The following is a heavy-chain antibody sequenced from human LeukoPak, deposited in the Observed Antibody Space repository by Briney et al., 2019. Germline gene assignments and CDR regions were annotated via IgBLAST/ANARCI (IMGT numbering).Heavy chain of an antibody. D-gene: IGHD2-2*01. CDR3: ARGTRYCSSTSCYVPFDY. J-gene: IGHJ4*02. Sequence: GGSLRPSCAASGFTFSSYWMSWVRQAPGKGLEWVANIKQDGSEKHYVDSVKGRFTISRDNAKNSLYLQMNSLRAEDTAVYYCARGTRYCSSTSCYVPFDYWGQGTLVTVSS. CDR1: GFTFSSYW. V-gene: IGHV3-7*01. CDR2: IKQDGSEK.